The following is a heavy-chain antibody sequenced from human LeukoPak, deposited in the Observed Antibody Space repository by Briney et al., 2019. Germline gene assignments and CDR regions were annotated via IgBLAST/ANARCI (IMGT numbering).Heavy chain of an antibody. Sequence: SETLSLTCSVSGGSISSYYWSWIRQPPGKGLEWIGYKFNIGSTNYNPSLKSRVTISVDTSKNHFSLKLSSVTAADTAVYYCARDVRRRDGYNYAEVWGQGTLVTVSS. CDR1: GGSISSYY. CDR2: KFNIGST. J-gene: IGHJ4*02. D-gene: IGHD5-24*01. CDR3: ARDVRRRDGYNYAEV. V-gene: IGHV4-59*01.